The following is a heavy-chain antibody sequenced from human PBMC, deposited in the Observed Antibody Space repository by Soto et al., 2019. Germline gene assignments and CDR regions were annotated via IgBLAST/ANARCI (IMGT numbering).Heavy chain of an antibody. D-gene: IGHD1-26*01. CDR2: VYYSGST. CDR1: GGSVSNSY. Sequence: SETLSLTCTVSGGSVSNSYWGWIRQPPGKGLEWVAYVYYSGSTNYNPSLGSRVTISVDKSKNQFSLKMTSVTGADTAVYYCARGRSHEWEIRFQYFDYWGQGTLVTVSS. V-gene: IGHV4-59*02. J-gene: IGHJ4*02. CDR3: ARGRSHEWEIRFQYFDY.